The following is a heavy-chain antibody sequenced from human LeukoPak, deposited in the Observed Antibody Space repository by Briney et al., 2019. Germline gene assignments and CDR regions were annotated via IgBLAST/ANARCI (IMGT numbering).Heavy chain of an antibody. V-gene: IGHV1-69*05. CDR1: GGTFSSYA. D-gene: IGHD2-15*01. J-gene: IGHJ6*02. Sequence: SVKVSCKASGGTFSSYAISWVRQAPGQGLEWMGGIIPIFGTANYAQKFQGRVTITTDESTSTAYMELSSLRSDDTAVYYCARERMGVAATSYYYYYGMDVWGQGTTVTVSS. CDR2: IIPIFGTA. CDR3: ARERMGVAATSYYYYYGMDV.